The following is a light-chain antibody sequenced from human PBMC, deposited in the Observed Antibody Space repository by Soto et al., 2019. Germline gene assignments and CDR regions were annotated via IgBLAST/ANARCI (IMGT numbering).Light chain of an antibody. Sequence: QSALTQPPSVSGAPGQRVSISCTGSSSNIGAGYDVQWYQHLPGTAPKLLIYANNNRPSGVPDRFSGSKSGTSASLAITGLQAEDEADYYCQSYDSSRSPLYVFGTGTKVTVL. CDR1: SSNIGAGYD. J-gene: IGLJ1*01. CDR2: ANN. CDR3: QSYDSSRSPLYV. V-gene: IGLV1-40*01.